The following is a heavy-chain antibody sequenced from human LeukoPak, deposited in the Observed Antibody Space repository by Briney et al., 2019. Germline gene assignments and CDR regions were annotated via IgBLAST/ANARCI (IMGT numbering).Heavy chain of an antibody. CDR1: GGTFISYA. D-gene: IGHD4-17*01. J-gene: IGHJ6*03. CDR2: IIPIFGTA. Sequence: GSSXKVXXKASGGTFISYAISWVRQAPGQGLEWXGGIIPIFGTANYAQKFQGRVTITADESTSTAYMELSSLRSEDTAVYYCARATVTYYYYYMDVWGKGTTVTVSS. CDR3: ARATVTYYYYYMDV. V-gene: IGHV1-69*01.